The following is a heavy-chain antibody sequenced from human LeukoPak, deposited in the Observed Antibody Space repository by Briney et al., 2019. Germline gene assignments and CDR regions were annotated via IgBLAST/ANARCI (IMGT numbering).Heavy chain of an antibody. CDR1: GFTFSSYA. CDR2: ISGSGGST. D-gene: IGHD1-26*01. CDR3: ASGIRAFDN. Sequence: GGSLRLSCAASGFTFSSYAMSWVRQAPGKGLEWVSAISGSGGSTYYADSVKGRFTISRDNSKNTLYLQMNSLGGEDTAVYYCASGIRAFDNWGQGTLVTVSA. J-gene: IGHJ4*02. V-gene: IGHV3-23*01.